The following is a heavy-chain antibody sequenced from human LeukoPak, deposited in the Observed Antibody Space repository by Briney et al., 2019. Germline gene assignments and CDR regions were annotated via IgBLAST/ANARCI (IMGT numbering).Heavy chain of an antibody. CDR1: GGSISSSSYY. CDR3: ARLIDDYATPWVAFDI. CDR2: IYYSGST. J-gene: IGHJ3*02. V-gene: IGHV4-39*01. Sequence: SETLSLTCTVSGGSISSSSYYWGWIRQPPGKGLEWIGSIYYSGSTYYNPSLKSRDTISVDTSKNQFSLKLSSVTAADTAVYYCARLIDDYATPWVAFDIWGQGTMVTVSS. D-gene: IGHD4-17*01.